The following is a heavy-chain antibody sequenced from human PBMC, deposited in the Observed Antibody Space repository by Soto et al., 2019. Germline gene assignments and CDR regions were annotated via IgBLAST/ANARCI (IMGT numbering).Heavy chain of an antibody. CDR1: GFTFSSYW. Sequence: LRLSCAASGFTFSSYWMSWVRQAPGKGLEWVANIKQDGSKKYYVDSVEGRFTISRDNANDSLYLQMNSLRAEDTAVYYCARDHIVGATNFDYWGQGTLVTVSS. CDR2: IKQDGSKK. J-gene: IGHJ4*02. V-gene: IGHV3-7*03. D-gene: IGHD1-26*01. CDR3: ARDHIVGATNFDY.